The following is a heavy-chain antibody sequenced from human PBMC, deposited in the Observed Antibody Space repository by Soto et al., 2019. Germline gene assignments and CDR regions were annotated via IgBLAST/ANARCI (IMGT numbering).Heavy chain of an antibody. Sequence: GASVKVSCTASGYTFTSYYMHWVRQAPGQGLEWMGIINPSGGSTSYAQKFQGRVTMTRDTSTSTVYMELSSLRSEDTAVYYCARSIVVVPAALNWFDPWGQGTLVTVSS. D-gene: IGHD2-2*01. CDR3: ARSIVVVPAALNWFDP. J-gene: IGHJ5*02. CDR1: GYTFTSYY. CDR2: INPSGGST. V-gene: IGHV1-46*03.